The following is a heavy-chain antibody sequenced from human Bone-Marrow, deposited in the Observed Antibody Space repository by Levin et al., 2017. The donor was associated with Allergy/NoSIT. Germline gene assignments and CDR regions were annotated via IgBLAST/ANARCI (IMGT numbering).Heavy chain of an antibody. V-gene: IGHV3-23*01. Sequence: GESLKISCAASGLIFSNYAMNWVRQAPGKGLEWVSQISGSGSNTHYADSVRGRFTFSRDNSNNTVYLRMNSLRADDTAVYYCAGYDTSGYHSPFDYWGQGTLVTVSS. D-gene: IGHD3-22*01. CDR2: ISGSGSNT. J-gene: IGHJ4*02. CDR1: GLIFSNYA. CDR3: AGYDTSGYHSPFDY.